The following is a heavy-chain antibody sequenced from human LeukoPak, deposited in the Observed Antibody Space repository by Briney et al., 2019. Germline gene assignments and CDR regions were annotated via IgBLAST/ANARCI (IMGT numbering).Heavy chain of an antibody. J-gene: IGHJ4*02. CDR2: INPNSGGT. CDR1: GYTFTGYY. D-gene: IGHD3-10*01. V-gene: IGHV1-2*06. Sequence: ASVKVSCKASGYTFTGYYMHWVRQAPGQGLEWMGRINPNSGGTNYAQKFQGRVTMTRDTSISTAYMELSRLRSDDTAVYYCARGGWFGEKDFDYWGQGTLVTVSS. CDR3: ARGGWFGEKDFDY.